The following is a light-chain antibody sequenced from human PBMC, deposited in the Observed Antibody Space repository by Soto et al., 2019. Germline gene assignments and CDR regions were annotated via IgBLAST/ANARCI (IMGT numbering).Light chain of an antibody. J-gene: IGKJ1*01. CDR1: QSINNW. CDR3: QQYNLYWT. Sequence: DIQMTQSPSTLSASVADRVTITCRASQSINNWLAWYQQKPGKAPNLLIYDASRLESGVPSRFSGSGSGTEFTLTISSLQPDDFATYYCQQYNLYWTFGQGTKVDI. CDR2: DAS. V-gene: IGKV1-5*01.